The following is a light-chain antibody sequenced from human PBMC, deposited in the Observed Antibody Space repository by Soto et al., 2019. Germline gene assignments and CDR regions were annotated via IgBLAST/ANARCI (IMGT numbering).Light chain of an antibody. CDR1: QSVSSY. Sequence: DIVMTQSPATLSSSPGERATLSCRASQSVSSYLAWYQQKPGQAPRLLIYDASSRATGIPGRFSGSGSGTVFPPTSSLLAAEDLAVYYCQQRSNWPLTFGGGTKVEIK. CDR3: QQRSNWPLT. CDR2: DAS. V-gene: IGKV3-11*01. J-gene: IGKJ4*01.